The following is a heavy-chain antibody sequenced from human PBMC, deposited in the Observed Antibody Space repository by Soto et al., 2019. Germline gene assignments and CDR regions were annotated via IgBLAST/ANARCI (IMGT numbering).Heavy chain of an antibody. V-gene: IGHV4-31*03. CDR3: ARRSIAAAGWWFDP. Sequence: SETLSLTCTVSGGSISTGGYYWSWIRQHPGKGLEWIGYIYYSGSTYYNPSLKSRVTISVDTSKNQFSLKLSSVTAADTAVYYCARRSIAAAGWWFDPWGQGTLVTVSS. D-gene: IGHD6-13*01. CDR1: GGSISTGGYY. J-gene: IGHJ5*02. CDR2: IYYSGST.